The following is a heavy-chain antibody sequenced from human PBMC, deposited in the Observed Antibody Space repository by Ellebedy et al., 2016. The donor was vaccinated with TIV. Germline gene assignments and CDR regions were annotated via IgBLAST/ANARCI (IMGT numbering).Heavy chain of an antibody. CDR2: IIGSGGSV. D-gene: IGHD6-19*01. J-gene: IGHJ4*02. Sequence: PGGSLRLSCAVSGFTFKSYPMSWVRQAPGKGLEWVSTIIGSGGSVFYADSVKGRFTTSRNNFRNRVYLQMDSLRAEDTAVYYCAKRGDNSGTYFIDYWGQGTLVTVSS. CDR3: AKRGDNSGTYFIDY. V-gene: IGHV3-23*01. CDR1: GFTFKSYP.